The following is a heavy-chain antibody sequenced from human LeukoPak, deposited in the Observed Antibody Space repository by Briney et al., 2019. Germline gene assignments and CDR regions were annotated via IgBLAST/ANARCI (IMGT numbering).Heavy chain of an antibody. CDR1: GFTFSSYS. J-gene: IGHJ5*02. D-gene: IGHD6-6*01. V-gene: IGHV3-21*01. CDR2: ISSSSSYI. Sequence: PGGSLRLSCAASGFTFSSYSMNWVRQAPGKGLEWVSSISSSSSYIYYADSVKGRFTISRDNAKNSLYLQMNSLRAEDTAVYYCARVGRVGVAARPSWFDPWGQGTLVTVSS. CDR3: ARVGRVGVAARPSWFDP.